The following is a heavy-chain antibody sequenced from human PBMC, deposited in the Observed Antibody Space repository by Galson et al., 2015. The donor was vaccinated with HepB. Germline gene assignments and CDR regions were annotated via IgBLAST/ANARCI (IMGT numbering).Heavy chain of an antibody. CDR1: GGTLSNYV. CDR2: IIPIFGSA. Sequence: SVKVSCKASGGTLSNYVISWVRQAPGQGLEWLGGIIPIFGSANYAQKFQGRFTITADGSTSTAYMELSSLRAEDTAVYYCARDSGITGADDYWGQGTLVTVSS. D-gene: IGHD1-14*01. J-gene: IGHJ4*02. V-gene: IGHV1-69*13. CDR3: ARDSGITGADDY.